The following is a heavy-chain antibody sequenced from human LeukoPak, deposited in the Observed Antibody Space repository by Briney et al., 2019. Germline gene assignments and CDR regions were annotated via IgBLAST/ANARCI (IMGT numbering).Heavy chain of an antibody. Sequence: GGSLRLSCAASGFTVSGNSMSWVRQAPGKGLEWVSAISGSGGSTYYADSVKGRFTISRDNSKNTLYLQMNSLRAEDTAVYYCAKDRPSWALGYCSGGSCYSPDSVYWGQGTLVTVSS. J-gene: IGHJ4*02. CDR3: AKDRPSWALGYCSGGSCYSPDSVY. V-gene: IGHV3-23*01. CDR2: ISGSGGST. CDR1: GFTVSGNS. D-gene: IGHD2-15*01.